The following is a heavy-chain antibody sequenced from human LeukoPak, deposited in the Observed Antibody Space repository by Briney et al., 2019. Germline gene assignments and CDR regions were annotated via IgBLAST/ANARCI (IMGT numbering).Heavy chain of an antibody. CDR3: ARGRPTNLGGIY. D-gene: IGHD7-27*01. CDR2: MNPNSGNT. J-gene: IGHJ4*02. Sequence: ASVRVSCKASGYTFTSHHINWVRQAAGQGLEGMGWMNPNSGNTAYAQKFQGRVTMTWDTSINTAYMELGSLRSEDTAVYYCARGRPTNLGGIYWGQGTLVTVSS. CDR1: GYTFTSHH. V-gene: IGHV1-8*02.